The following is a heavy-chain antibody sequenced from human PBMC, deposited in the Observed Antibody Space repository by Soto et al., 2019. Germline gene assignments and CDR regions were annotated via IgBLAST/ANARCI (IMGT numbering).Heavy chain of an antibody. CDR2: ISGGGST. D-gene: IGHD3-10*01. J-gene: IGHJ4*02. Sequence: GGSLRLSCAASGFTFSSYTMTWVRQAPGKGLEWVSSISGGGSTYAADSVKGRFTISRDNSQNTLYLQMNSLRDEDTAVYYCAKSGPGSYYRGLDYGGQGTLVTV. CDR3: AKSGPGSYYRGLDY. CDR1: GFTFSSYT. V-gene: IGHV3-23*01.